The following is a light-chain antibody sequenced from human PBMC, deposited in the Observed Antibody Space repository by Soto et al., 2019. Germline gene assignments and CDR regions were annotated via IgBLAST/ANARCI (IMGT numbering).Light chain of an antibody. Sequence: QSVLTQPPSASGTPGQRVTISCSGSSYNIGSNTVNWYQQLPGTAPKLLIYSNSQRPSGVHDRFSGSKAGTAASLAISAPQSDYEADYSCAASDDSLTEPVFGGGTQLTVL. J-gene: IGLJ7*01. CDR2: SNS. CDR3: AASDDSLTEPV. CDR1: SYNIGSNT. V-gene: IGLV1-44*01.